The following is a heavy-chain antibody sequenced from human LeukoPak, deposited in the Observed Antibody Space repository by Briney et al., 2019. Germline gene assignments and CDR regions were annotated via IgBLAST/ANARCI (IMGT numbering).Heavy chain of an antibody. CDR2: IYYSGNT. D-gene: IGHD1-26*01. V-gene: IGHV4-39*01. J-gene: IGHJ4*02. CDR1: GGSISSATYY. Sequence: PSETLSLTCTVSGGSISSATYYWGWIRQPPGKGLEWIGTIYYSGNTYYNPSLKSRVTISVDTSKNQFSLKLSSVTAADTAVYFCARHTRSGSYFDYWGQGTLVTVSS. CDR3: ARHTRSGSYFDY.